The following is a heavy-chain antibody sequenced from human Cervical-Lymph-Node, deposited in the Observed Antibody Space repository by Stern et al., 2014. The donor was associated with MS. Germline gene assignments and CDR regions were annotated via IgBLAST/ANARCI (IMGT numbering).Heavy chain of an antibody. V-gene: IGHV1-58*02. Sequence: QMQLAQSGPEVKKPGTSVKVSCKASGITFSHSAIQWLRQARGQRPEWIGWVVVFNGDVNYAPRFQERVTITRDMSTSTVYMELRSLRSEDTAIYYCASERYTYYDDQRPPGGFDPWGQGTLVTVSS. CDR1: GITFSHSA. D-gene: IGHD3-3*01. CDR3: ASERYTYYDDQRPPGGFDP. CDR2: VVVFNGDV. J-gene: IGHJ5*02.